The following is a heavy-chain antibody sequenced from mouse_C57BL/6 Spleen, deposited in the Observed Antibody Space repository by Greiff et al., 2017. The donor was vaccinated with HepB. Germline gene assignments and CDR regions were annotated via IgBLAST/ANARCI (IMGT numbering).Heavy chain of an antibody. CDR2: ISYDGSN. CDR3: ARIYYGSSYDPYYYAMDY. Sequence: VQLKQSGPGLVKPSQSLSLTCSVTGYSITSGYYWNWIRQFPGNKLEWMGYISYDGSNNYNPSLKNRISITRDTSKNQFFLKLNSVTTEDTATYYCARIYYGSSYDPYYYAMDYWGQGTSVTVSS. CDR1: GYSITSGYY. D-gene: IGHD1-1*01. V-gene: IGHV3-6*01. J-gene: IGHJ4*01.